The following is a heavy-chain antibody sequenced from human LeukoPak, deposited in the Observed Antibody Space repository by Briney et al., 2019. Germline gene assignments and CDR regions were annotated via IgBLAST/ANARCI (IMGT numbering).Heavy chain of an antibody. D-gene: IGHD3-22*01. CDR1: GFIFNTYA. CDR3: ATYSYATSGYYSGLGDS. Sequence: GGSLRLSCAASGFIFNTYAMNWVRQAPGKGLEWVSYISSGSTTVYYANSVKGRFTISRDNSKNSLYLQMNSLRAEDTAVYYCATYSYATSGYYSGLGDSWGQGTLVTVSS. CDR2: ISSGSTTV. J-gene: IGHJ5*01. V-gene: IGHV3-48*04.